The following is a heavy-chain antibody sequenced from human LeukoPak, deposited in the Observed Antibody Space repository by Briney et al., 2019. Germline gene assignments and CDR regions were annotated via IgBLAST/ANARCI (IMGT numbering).Heavy chain of an antibody. Sequence: GRSLRLSCAASGFTFSSYGMHWVRQAPGKGLEWVAVIWYDGSNKYYADSVKGRFTISRDNSKNTLYLQMNSLRAEDTAVYYCARTVGATMMAAFDIWGQGTMVTVSS. V-gene: IGHV3-33*01. CDR1: GFTFSSYG. D-gene: IGHD1-26*01. CDR2: IWYDGSNK. CDR3: ARTVGATMMAAFDI. J-gene: IGHJ3*02.